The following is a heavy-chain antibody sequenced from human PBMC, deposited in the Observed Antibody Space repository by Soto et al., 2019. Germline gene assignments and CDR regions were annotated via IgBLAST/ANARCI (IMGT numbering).Heavy chain of an antibody. J-gene: IGHJ4*02. V-gene: IGHV4-59*01. CDR2: IYYSGST. D-gene: IGHD3-22*01. CDR1: GGSISSYY. Sequence: PSETLSLTCTVSGGSISSYYWSWIRQPPGKGLEWIGYIYYSGSTNYNPSLKSRVTISVDTSKNQFSLKLSSVTAADTALFYCARGGPGYYDSSGYASFDYWGQGTLVTVSS. CDR3: ARGGPGYYDSSGYASFDY.